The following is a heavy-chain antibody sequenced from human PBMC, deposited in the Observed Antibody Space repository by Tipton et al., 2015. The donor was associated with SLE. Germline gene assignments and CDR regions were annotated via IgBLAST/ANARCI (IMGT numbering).Heavy chain of an antibody. D-gene: IGHD4-17*01. CDR3: ARDDYGDLNAFDI. J-gene: IGHJ3*02. V-gene: IGHV4-39*07. CDR2: IYYSGTT. CDR1: GGSISSSSYY. Sequence: TLSLTCTVSGGSISSSSYYWGWIRQPPGKGLEWIGTIYYSGTTYYNPSLKSRVTISVDRSKNQFSLNLSSVTAADTAVYYCARDDYGDLNAFDIWGQGTMVTVSS.